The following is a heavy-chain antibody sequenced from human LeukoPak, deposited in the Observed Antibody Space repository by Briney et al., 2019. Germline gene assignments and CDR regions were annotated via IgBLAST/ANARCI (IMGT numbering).Heavy chain of an antibody. J-gene: IGHJ4*02. CDR3: ARDGGSTIFGVVITSYFDY. CDR2: IYTSGST. Sequence: SETLSLTCAVYGGSFSGYYWSWIRQPPGKGLEWIGRIYTSGSTNYNPSLKSRVTMSVDTSKNQFSLKLSSVTAADTAVYYCARDGGSTIFGVVITSYFDYWGQGTLVTVSS. D-gene: IGHD3-3*01. CDR1: GGSFSGYY. V-gene: IGHV4-59*10.